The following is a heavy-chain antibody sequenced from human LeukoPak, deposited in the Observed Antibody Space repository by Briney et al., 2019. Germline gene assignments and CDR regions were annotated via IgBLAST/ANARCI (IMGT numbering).Heavy chain of an antibody. CDR3: AKDLVSGDWYWRGFDS. Sequence: PGGSLRLSCAASGFTLNSYVMSWVRQAPGKGLEWVSAIGGSSGRTYYADSVRGRFTTSRDNSKNTVYLQLNSLRGEDTAVYYCAKDLVSGDWYWRGFDSWGQGTLVTVSS. J-gene: IGHJ4*02. V-gene: IGHV3-23*01. CDR1: GFTLNSYV. D-gene: IGHD6-19*01. CDR2: IGGSSGRT.